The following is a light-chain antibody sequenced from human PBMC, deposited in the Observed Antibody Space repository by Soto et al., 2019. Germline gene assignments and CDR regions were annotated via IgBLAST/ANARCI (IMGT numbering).Light chain of an antibody. CDR1: SSDVGGYNY. CDR3: SSYTSSSTYV. J-gene: IGLJ1*01. CDR2: EVS. Sequence: QSALTQHASVSGSPGQSITISCTGTSSDVGGYNYVSWYQQHPGKAPKLLIFEVSNRPSGVPNRFSGSKSGNTASLTISGLQPEDEADYYCSSYTSSSTYVFGTGTKLTVL. V-gene: IGLV2-14*01.